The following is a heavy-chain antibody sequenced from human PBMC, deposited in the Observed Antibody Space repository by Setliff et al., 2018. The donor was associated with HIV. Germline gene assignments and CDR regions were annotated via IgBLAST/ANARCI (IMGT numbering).Heavy chain of an antibody. J-gene: IGHJ5*02. V-gene: IGHV3-23*01. CDR3: ANLWEVGA. D-gene: IGHD1-26*01. CDR2: ISGSGGST. CDR1: GLTFNRYW. Sequence: GGSLRLSCVASGLTFNRYWMSWVRQAPGKGLEWVSAISGSGGSTYYADSVKGRFTISRDNARTSLYLEMSSLRVEDTAVYLCANLWEVGAWGQGTLVTVS.